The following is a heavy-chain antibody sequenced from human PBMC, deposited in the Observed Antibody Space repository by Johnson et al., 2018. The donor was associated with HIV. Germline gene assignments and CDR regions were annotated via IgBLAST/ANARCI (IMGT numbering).Heavy chain of an antibody. Sequence: VQLVESGGGLVKPGGSLRLSCAASGFTFSNAWMSWVRQAPGKGLEWVGRIKSKTDCGTTDYAAPVTGRFTISRDDSKNTLYLQMNSLKTEDTAVYYCTTFYCGGDCYAFDIWGQGTMVTVSS. D-gene: IGHD2-21*01. CDR1: GFTFSNAW. V-gene: IGHV3-15*01. CDR3: TTFYCGGDCYAFDI. J-gene: IGHJ3*02. CDR2: IKSKTDCGTT.